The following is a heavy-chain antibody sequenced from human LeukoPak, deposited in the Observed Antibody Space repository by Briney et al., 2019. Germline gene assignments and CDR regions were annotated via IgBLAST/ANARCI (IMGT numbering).Heavy chain of an antibody. CDR1: GGSISSYY. V-gene: IGHV4-59*01. D-gene: IGHD1-1*01. CDR2: IYYSGST. CDR3: AREGTSGTHLNWFDP. J-gene: IGHJ5*02. Sequence: PSETLSLTCTVSGGSISSYYWSWIRQPPGKGLEGSGYIYYSGSTTYNPSLKSRVTLSVDTSKNQFSLKLSSVTAADTAVYYCAREGTSGTHLNWFDPWGQGTLVTVSS.